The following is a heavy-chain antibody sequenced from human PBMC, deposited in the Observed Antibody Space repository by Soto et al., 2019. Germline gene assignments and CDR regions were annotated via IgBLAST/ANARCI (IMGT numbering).Heavy chain of an antibody. J-gene: IGHJ4*02. Sequence: EVQLVESGGGLVQPGGSLRVSCAASGFTFSDHYMDWVRQAPGKGLEWVGRIKNRGNNYITEYAASVTGRITISRDDSKNSVYLQMNSLKTEDTAVYYCARDSRNRHYFDSWGQGTLVTFSS. CDR2: IKNRGNNYIT. CDR1: GFTFSDHY. V-gene: IGHV3-72*01. CDR3: ARDSRNRHYFDS.